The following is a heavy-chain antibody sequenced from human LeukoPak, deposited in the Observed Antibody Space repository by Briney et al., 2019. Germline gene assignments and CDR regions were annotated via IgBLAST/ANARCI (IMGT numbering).Heavy chain of an antibody. CDR3: ARGPIRGSGYYYYGMDV. J-gene: IGHJ6*02. Sequence: ASQTLSLTCAISGDSVSSNSAAWNWIRQSPSRGLERLGRTYYRSKWYNDYAVSVKSRITINPDTSKNQFSLQLNSVTPEDTAVYYCARGPIRGSGYYYYGMDVWGQGTTVTVSS. V-gene: IGHV6-1*01. D-gene: IGHD3-10*01. CDR2: TYYRSKWYN. CDR1: GDSVSSNSAA.